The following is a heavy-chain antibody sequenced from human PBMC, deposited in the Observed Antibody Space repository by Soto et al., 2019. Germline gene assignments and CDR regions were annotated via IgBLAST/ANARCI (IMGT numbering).Heavy chain of an antibody. J-gene: IGHJ6*02. Sequence: GGSLRLSCAASGFTFDDYAMHWVRQAPGKGLEWVSLISWGGGSTYYADSVKGRFTISRDNSKNSLYLQMNSLRAEDTALYYCAKDIRSSTSWKNYYYYGMDVWGQGTTVTVSS. CDR1: GFTFDDYA. D-gene: IGHD2-2*01. CDR3: AKDIRSSTSWKNYYYYGMDV. V-gene: IGHV3-43D*04. CDR2: ISWGGGST.